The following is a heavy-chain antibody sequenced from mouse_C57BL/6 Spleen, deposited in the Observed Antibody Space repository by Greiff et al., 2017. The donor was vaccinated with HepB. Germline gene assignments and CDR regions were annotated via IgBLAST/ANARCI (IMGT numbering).Heavy chain of an antibody. CDR3: ARSSTTVVATNFDG. J-gene: IGHJ1*03. V-gene: IGHV1-81*01. Sequence: VQLQQSGAELARPGASVKLSCKASGYTFTSYGISWVKQRTGQGLEWIGEIYPRSGNTYYNEKFKGKATLTADKSSSTAYMELRSLTSEDSAVYFCARSSTTVVATNFDGWGTGTTVTVAS. CDR1: GYTFTSYG. CDR2: IYPRSGNT. D-gene: IGHD1-1*01.